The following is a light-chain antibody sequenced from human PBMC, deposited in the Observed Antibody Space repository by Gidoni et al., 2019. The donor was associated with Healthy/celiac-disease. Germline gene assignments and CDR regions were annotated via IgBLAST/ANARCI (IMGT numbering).Light chain of an antibody. CDR3: AAWDDSLSGLV. CDR1: SSNIGSNY. V-gene: IGLV1-47*01. CDR2: RNT. J-gene: IGLJ2*01. Sequence: QSVLTQPPSASGTPGPRVTISCSGSSSNIGSNYVYWYQQLPGTAPKLLIYRNTQRPSGVPDRFSGSKSGTSASLAISGLRSEDEADYYCAAWDDSLSGLVFGGGTKLTVL.